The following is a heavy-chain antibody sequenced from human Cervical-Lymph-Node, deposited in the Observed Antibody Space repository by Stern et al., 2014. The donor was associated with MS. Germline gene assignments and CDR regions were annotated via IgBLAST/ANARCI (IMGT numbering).Heavy chain of an antibody. D-gene: IGHD6-13*01. Sequence: QMQLVQSGAEVKKPGASVKVSCKASGYTFTSYAMHWVRQAPGQRLEWMGWINAGNGNTKYSQKFQGRVTITRDTSASTAYMELSSLRSEDTAVYYCARGIAAAGTFVDYWGQGTLVTVSS. J-gene: IGHJ4*02. V-gene: IGHV1-3*01. CDR3: ARGIAAAGTFVDY. CDR1: GYTFTSYA. CDR2: INAGNGNT.